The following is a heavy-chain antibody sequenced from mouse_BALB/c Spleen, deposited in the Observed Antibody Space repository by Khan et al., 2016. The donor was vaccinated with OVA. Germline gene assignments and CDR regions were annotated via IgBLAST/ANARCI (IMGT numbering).Heavy chain of an antibody. D-gene: IGHD1-1*01. V-gene: IGHV1-18*01. CDR2: INPYNGGT. CDR3: ARGNYYGSNSWFAY. Sequence: VQLQQSGPELVKPGASMKISCKTSNYSFTDYTMNWVRQSHGENLEWIGLINPYNGGTTYNQKFKGKATLTVEKSSSTAYMELLSLTSEDSAVYYCARGNYYGSNSWFAYWGQGTLVTVSA. J-gene: IGHJ3*01. CDR1: NYSFTDYT.